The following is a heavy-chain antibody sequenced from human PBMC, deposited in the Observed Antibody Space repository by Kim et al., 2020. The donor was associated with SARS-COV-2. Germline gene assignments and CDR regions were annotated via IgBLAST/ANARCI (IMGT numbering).Heavy chain of an antibody. D-gene: IGHD4-4*01. Sequence: ASVKVSCKASGYTFSGYALSWLRQAPGQGLEWLGWIDTNTGNPVNAKGFAGRFVFSLDTSVNTAYLQISSLEAADTAIYYCARDQDHSLYFDFWGQGTLVTVSS. V-gene: IGHV7-4-1*01. CDR3: ARDQDHSLYFDF. J-gene: IGHJ4*02. CDR1: GYTFSGYA. CDR2: IDTNTGNP.